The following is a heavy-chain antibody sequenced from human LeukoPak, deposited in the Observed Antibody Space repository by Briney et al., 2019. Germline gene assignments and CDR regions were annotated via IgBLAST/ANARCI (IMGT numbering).Heavy chain of an antibody. CDR3: ASPGDNYAVLGLDY. CDR1: GFTLSKYW. Sequence: GGSLRLSCAASGFTLSKYWMHWVRQAPGKGLAWVSRISRDGTTTAYAGSVKGRFTISRDSAKNMLYLQMNSLRVEDTAMYYCASPGDNYAVLGLDYWGQGTLVTVSS. D-gene: IGHD3-10*02. J-gene: IGHJ4*02. V-gene: IGHV3-74*01. CDR2: ISRDGTTT.